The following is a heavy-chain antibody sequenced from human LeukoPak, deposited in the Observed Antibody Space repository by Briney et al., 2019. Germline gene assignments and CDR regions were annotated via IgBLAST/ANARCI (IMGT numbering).Heavy chain of an antibody. CDR2: ISYDGSNK. D-gene: IGHD2-2*01. CDR1: GFTFSSYA. CDR3: AKDNLIEEVPGLGPGD. J-gene: IGHJ4*02. V-gene: IGHV3-30-3*01. Sequence: PGRSLRLSCAASGFTFSSYAMHWVRQAPGKGLEWVAVISYDGSNKFYADSVEGRFTISRDNSKNTLYLQMSSLRTDDTAMYYCAKDNLIEEVPGLGPGDWGQGTLVTVSS.